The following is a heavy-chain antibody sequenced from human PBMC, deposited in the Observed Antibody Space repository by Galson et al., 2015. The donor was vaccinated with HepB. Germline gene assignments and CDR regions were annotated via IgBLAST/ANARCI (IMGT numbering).Heavy chain of an antibody. Sequence: ATLSLPCPVSGGSISSYYWSWIRQPPGKGLEWIGYIYYSGSTNYNPSLKSRVTISVDTSKNQFSLKLSSVTAADTAVYYCAKAARHTAYDAFDIWGQGTMVTVSS. CDR3: AKAARHTAYDAFDI. D-gene: IGHD6-6*01. CDR1: GGSISSYY. V-gene: IGHV4-59*01. CDR2: IYYSGST. J-gene: IGHJ3*02.